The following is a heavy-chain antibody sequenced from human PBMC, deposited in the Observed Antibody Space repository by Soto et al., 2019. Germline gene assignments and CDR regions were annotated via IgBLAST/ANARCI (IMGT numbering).Heavy chain of an antibody. CDR1: GYTFTSYA. J-gene: IGHJ4*02. CDR2: INAGNGNT. Sequence: ASVKVSCKASGYTFTSYAMHWVRQAPGQRLEWMGWINAGNGNTKYSQKFQGRVTITRDTSASTAYMELSSLRSEDTAVYYCARAVEGASLRYYFAYWGQGTLVTVSS. D-gene: IGHD1-26*01. CDR3: ARAVEGASLRYYFAY. V-gene: IGHV1-3*01.